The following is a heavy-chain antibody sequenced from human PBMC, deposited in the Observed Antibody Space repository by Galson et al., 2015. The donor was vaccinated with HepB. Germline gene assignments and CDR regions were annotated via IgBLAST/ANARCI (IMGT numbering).Heavy chain of an antibody. V-gene: IGHV6-1*01. CDR2: TYYRSKWYI. J-gene: IGHJ6*02. Sequence: CAISGDSVSSHHAVWNWIRQSPSRGLEWLGRTYYRSKWYIDYATSVRSRITINPDTSRNQFSLHLSSVTPEDTAVYYCAYGSDVCGQGTTVIVSS. CDR1: GDSVSSHHAV. CDR3: AYGSDV.